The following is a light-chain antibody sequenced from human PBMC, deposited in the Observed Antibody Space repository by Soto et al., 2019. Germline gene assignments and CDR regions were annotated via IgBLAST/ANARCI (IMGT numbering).Light chain of an antibody. Sequence: QSALTQPPSASGSPGQSVTISCTGTKNDIGVYDFVSWYQHHPGKAPRLIIYEVVQRPSGVPDRFSGSKSGNTASLTVSGLQAADEADYYCCSYSSSGAFDLVFGGGTQLTVL. J-gene: IGLJ2*01. CDR2: EVV. V-gene: IGLV2-8*01. CDR1: KNDIGVYDF. CDR3: CSYSSSGAFDLV.